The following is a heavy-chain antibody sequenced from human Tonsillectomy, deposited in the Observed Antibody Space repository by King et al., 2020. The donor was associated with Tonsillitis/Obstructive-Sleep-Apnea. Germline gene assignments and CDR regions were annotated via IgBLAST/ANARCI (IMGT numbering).Heavy chain of an antibody. CDR1: GFTFSSYA. CDR2: ISSNGGST. D-gene: IGHD3-10*01. V-gene: IGHV3-64D*06. J-gene: IGHJ4*02. CDR3: VSPIKDLLWFGELLAY. Sequence: DVQLVESGGGLVQPGGSLRLSCSASGFTFSSYAMHWVRQAPGKGLEYVSAISSNGGSTYYADSVKGRFTISRDNSKNTLYLQMSSLRAEDTAVYYCVSPIKDLLWFGELLAYWGQGTLVTVSS.